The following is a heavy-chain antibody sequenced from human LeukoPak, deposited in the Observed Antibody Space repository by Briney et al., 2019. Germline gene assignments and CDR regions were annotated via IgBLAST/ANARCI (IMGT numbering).Heavy chain of an antibody. Sequence: SVKVSCKASGGTFSGYAISWVRQGPEQGLERMGGINPIFGTANYAQKFQGRFTTTTDESTNTAYMELSSLSCEDTAVDYCARGDNNGLVANYWGQGALVTVSS. D-gene: IGHD6-19*01. V-gene: IGHV1-69*05. CDR1: GGTFSGYA. J-gene: IGHJ4*02. CDR2: INPIFGTA. CDR3: ARGDNNGLVANY.